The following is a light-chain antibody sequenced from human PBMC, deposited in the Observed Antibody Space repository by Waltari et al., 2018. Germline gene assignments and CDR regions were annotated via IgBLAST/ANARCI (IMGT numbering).Light chain of an antibody. J-gene: IGKJ3*01. Sequence: EIVLTQSPGTLSLSPGERATLSCRASQIVTSSYLAWYQQKPGQAPRLLIYGASNRATGIPDRFSGGGSGTDFTLTIGSLEPEDFAVYYCQQYSSSPFTFGPGTKVDIK. V-gene: IGKV3-20*01. CDR1: QIVTSSY. CDR3: QQYSSSPFT. CDR2: GAS.